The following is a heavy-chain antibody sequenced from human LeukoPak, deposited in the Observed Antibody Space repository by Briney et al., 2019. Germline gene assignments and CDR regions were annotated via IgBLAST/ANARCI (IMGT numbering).Heavy chain of an antibody. V-gene: IGHV1-46*01. D-gene: IGHD6-13*01. CDR2: INPSGGT. CDR1: GYTFSIYN. Sequence: ASVKVSCKASGYTFSIYNMHWVRQAPGQGLEWMGIINPSGGTSYAQKLQGRITMTRDTSTVYMELSSLRSEDTAVYYCAREGVAGTGLDYWGQRTLVTVSS. J-gene: IGHJ4*02. CDR3: AREGVAGTGLDY.